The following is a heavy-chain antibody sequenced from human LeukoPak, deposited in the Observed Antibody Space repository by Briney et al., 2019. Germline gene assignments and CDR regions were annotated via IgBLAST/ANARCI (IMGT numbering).Heavy chain of an antibody. J-gene: IGHJ3*02. CDR3: ARGGSSRDDAFDI. D-gene: IGHD6-6*01. CDR2: IYYSGST. Sequence: SQTLSLTCTVSGGSISSGDYYWSWIRQSPGKGLEWIGYIYYSGSTYYNPSLKSRVTISVDTSKNQFSLKLSSVTAADTAVYYCARGGSSRDDAFDIWGQGTMVTVSS. CDR1: GGSISSGDYY. V-gene: IGHV4-30-4*08.